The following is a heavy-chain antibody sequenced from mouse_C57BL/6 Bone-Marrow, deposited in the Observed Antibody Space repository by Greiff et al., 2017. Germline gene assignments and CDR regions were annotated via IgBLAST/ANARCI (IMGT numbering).Heavy chain of an antibody. D-gene: IGHD6-5*01. Sequence: DVKLVESGGDLVKPGGSVKLSCAASGYTFSSYGMSWVRQTPDQGLEWVATISSGGSYTYYHDRVKGRFTISIDNAKNTLYLQISSLKAEDTAMYDSARQAYEEYFDYWGQGTTLTVSS. CDR1: GYTFSSYG. V-gene: IGHV5-6*02. J-gene: IGHJ2*01. CDR3: ARQAYEEYFDY. CDR2: ISSGGSYT.